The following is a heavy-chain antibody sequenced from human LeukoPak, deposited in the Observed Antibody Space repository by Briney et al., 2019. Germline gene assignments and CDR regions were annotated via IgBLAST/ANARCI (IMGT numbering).Heavy chain of an antibody. CDR3: ARSHGGSSNWFDP. J-gene: IGHJ5*02. Sequence: SQTLSLTCAISGDSVSSNSAAWNWIRQSPSRGLEWLGRTYYRSKWYNDYAESVKSRITTNPDTSKNQFSLQLNSVTPDDTAVYFCARSHGGSSNWFDPWGQGTLVTVSS. CDR1: GDSVSSNSAA. CDR2: TYYRSKWYN. D-gene: IGHD2-15*01. V-gene: IGHV6-1*01.